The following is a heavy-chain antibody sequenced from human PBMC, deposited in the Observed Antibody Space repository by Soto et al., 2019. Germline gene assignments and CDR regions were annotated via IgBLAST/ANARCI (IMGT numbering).Heavy chain of an antibody. CDR3: AKESATVKGYLDF. J-gene: IGHJ4*02. Sequence: GGSLRLSCAASGFTFSGYAMSWVRQAPGKGLEWVSTISGGGGSTNYADSVNGLFTISRDNSKNTLSLQMNSLRAEDTAVYYCAKESATVKGYLDFWGQGTLVTVSS. CDR1: GFTFSGYA. V-gene: IGHV3-23*01. CDR2: ISGGGGST. D-gene: IGHD4-4*01.